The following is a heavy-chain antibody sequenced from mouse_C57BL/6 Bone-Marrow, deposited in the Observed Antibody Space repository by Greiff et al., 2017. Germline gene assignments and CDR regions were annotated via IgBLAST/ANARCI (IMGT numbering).Heavy chain of an antibody. D-gene: IGHD1-1*01. J-gene: IGHJ4*01. Sequence: VQLQQSGPELVKPGASVKISCKASGYTFTDYYMNWVKQSHGKSLEWIGDINPNNGGTSYNQKFKGKATLTVDKSSSTAYMELRSLTSEDSAVYYCARGAVVATPYAMDYWGQGTSVTVSS. CDR1: GYTFTDYY. CDR2: INPNNGGT. CDR3: ARGAVVATPYAMDY. V-gene: IGHV1-26*01.